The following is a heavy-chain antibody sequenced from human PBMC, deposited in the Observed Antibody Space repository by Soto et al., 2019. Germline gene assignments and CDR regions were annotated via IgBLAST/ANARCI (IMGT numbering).Heavy chain of an antibody. CDR3: ARDGSGSYSSPFDY. CDR1: GGSISSFY. CDR2: ISYTGGT. V-gene: IGHV4-59*01. D-gene: IGHD3-10*01. Sequence: SETPSLTCTVSGGSISSFYWSWIRQPPGKGLEYIGYISYTGGTNYNPSLKSRVTISVDTSKNQFSLKLSSVTAADTAVYYCARDGSGSYSSPFDYRGQGTLVTVSS. J-gene: IGHJ4*02.